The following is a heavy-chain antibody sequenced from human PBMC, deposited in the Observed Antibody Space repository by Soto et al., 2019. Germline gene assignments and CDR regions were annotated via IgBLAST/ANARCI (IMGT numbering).Heavy chain of an antibody. V-gene: IGHV4-59*01. CDR1: GGSISSYY. Sequence: SETLSLTCTFSGGSISSYYLSWIRQPPGKGLEWIGYIYYRGRTNYNPSLKTRVTIPVDTSQNHFSLKLSSVTAADTAVYYCARGGYGDYPGYWGQGTLVTVPS. D-gene: IGHD4-17*01. J-gene: IGHJ4*02. CDR3: ARGGYGDYPGY. CDR2: IYYRGRT.